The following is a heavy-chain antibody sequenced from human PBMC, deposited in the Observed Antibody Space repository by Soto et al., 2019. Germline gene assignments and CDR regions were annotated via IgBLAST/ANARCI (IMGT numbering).Heavy chain of an antibody. CDR2: LSGSGGST. V-gene: IGHV3-23*01. J-gene: IGHJ4*02. D-gene: IGHD3-22*01. CDR3: ARAMLTSGYYLTDY. Sequence: GGALRLFCAASVFTFSIYAMSCARQAPRKGLEWVSALSGSGGSTYYADSVKGRFTISRDNSKNTLYLQLNSLRAEDTAIYYCARAMLTSGYYLTDYWGQGTLVTVSS. CDR1: VFTFSIYA.